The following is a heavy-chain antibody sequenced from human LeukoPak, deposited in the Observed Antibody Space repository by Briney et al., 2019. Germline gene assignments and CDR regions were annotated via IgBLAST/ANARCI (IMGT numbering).Heavy chain of an antibody. Sequence: GGSLRLSCAASGFTFSTYGMNSGRQAPGKGLEWVSSISSGTSYTYYADSMKGRFIISSDDAKYSLYLAVNSLRAADTAVAYCARYCSSSRCPGYYNMDVWGKGATLTVSS. CDR2: ISSGTSYT. D-gene: IGHD2-2*01. J-gene: IGHJ6*03. V-gene: IGHV3-21*04. CDR3: ARYCSSSRCPGYYNMDV. CDR1: GFTFSTYG.